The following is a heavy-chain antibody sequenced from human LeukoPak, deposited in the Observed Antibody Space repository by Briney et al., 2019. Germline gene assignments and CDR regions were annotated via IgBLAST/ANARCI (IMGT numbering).Heavy chain of an antibody. J-gene: IGHJ5*02. V-gene: IGHV4-59*08. CDR2: IYYSGST. D-gene: IGHD6-13*01. CDR1: GGSISSYY. CDR3: ARHGTGYSSSWYPSRGFDP. Sequence: SETLSLTCTVSGGSISSYYWSWIRQPPGKGLEWIGDIYYSGSTNYNPSLKSRVTISVDTSKNQFSLKLSSVTAADTAVYYCARHGTGYSSSWYPSRGFDPWGQGTLVTVSS.